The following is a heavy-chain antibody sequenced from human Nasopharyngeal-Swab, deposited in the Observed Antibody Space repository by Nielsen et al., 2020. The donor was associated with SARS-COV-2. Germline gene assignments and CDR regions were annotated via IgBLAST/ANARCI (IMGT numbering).Heavy chain of an antibody. J-gene: IGHJ3*02. V-gene: IGHV4-59*01. CDR3: ARDSYRDAFDI. CDR2: VYYDGTT. CDR1: GAYISSYH. Sequence: SETLSLTCSVSGAYISSYHWSWVRLPPRSGLEWIGYVYYDGTTKYNPSLKSRVTIPLDTSNYQFSLRLSSVTAADTAVYYCARDSYRDAFDIWGQGTMATVSS.